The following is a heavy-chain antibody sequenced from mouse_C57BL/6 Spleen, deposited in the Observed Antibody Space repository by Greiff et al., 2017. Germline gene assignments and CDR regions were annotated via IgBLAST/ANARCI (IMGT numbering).Heavy chain of an antibody. J-gene: IGHJ3*01. CDR2: IWRGGST. V-gene: IGHV2-5*01. D-gene: IGHD3-3*01. CDR3: DKKGGQGVWLAY. CDR1: GFSLTSYG. Sequence: VQLQQSGPGLVQPSQSLSITCTVSGFSLTSYGVHWVRQSPGKGLEWLGVIWRGGSTDYNAAFMSRLSITKDNSNSQVFFTMNRLQADDTAKYYGDKKGGQGVWLAYWGQGTLVTVSA.